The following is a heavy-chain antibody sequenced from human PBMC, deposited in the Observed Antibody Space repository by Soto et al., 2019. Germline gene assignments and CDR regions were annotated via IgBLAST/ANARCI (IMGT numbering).Heavy chain of an antibody. V-gene: IGHV2-5*02. D-gene: IGHD1-26*01. Sequence: QITLKESGPTLVKPTQTLTLTCTFSGFSLTTDRVGVGWIRQPPREALEWLAVIYWDDSKTYRPSLESRLTITKDTSKTQVALTMTNMDSLDTATYYCAHAYGGRSLYWGQGTLVTVSS. CDR1: GFSLTTDRVG. CDR2: IYWDDSK. CDR3: AHAYGGRSLY. J-gene: IGHJ4*02.